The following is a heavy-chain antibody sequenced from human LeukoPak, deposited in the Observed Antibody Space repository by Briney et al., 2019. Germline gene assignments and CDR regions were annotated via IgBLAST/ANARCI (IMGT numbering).Heavy chain of an antibody. Sequence: ASVKVSCKASGYTFTGYYMHWVRQAPGQGLEWMGWINPNSGGTNYAQKFQGRVTMTRDTSISTAYMELSRLRSDDTAVYYCATGRKLRYFDWLSFDYWGQGTLVTVSS. CDR3: ATGRKLRYFDWLSFDY. CDR1: GYTFTGYY. CDR2: INPNSGGT. J-gene: IGHJ4*02. V-gene: IGHV1-2*02. D-gene: IGHD3-9*01.